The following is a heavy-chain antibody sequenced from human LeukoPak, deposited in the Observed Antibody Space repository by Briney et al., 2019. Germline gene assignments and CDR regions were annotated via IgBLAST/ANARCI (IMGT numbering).Heavy chain of an antibody. J-gene: IGHJ5*02. CDR2: TSYSGGA. CDR3: ARESRAAGVYNWFDP. Sequence: PSETLSLTCTVSGGSVSSGGYYWSWIRQHPGKGLEWIGFTSYSGGAYYNPSLMSRITMSVDTSKNQFSLKLSSVTAADTAVYYCARESRAAGVYNWFDPWGQGTLVSVSS. V-gene: IGHV4-31*03. CDR1: GGSVSSGGYY. D-gene: IGHD6-13*01.